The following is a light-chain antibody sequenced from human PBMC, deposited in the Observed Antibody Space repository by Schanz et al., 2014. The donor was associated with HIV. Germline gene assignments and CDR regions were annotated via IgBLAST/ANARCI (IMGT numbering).Light chain of an antibody. J-gene: IGLJ2*01. Sequence: QSVLTQPPSASGTPGQRVTISCSGSSSNIGSNSVYWYQQLPGTAPKLLVHGNNQRPSGVPDRFSGSQSGTSASLAISGLQAEDEADYYCGSWDDSLNGWVFGGGTKLTVL. V-gene: IGLV1-44*01. CDR3: GSWDDSLNGWV. CDR1: SSNIGSNS. CDR2: GNN.